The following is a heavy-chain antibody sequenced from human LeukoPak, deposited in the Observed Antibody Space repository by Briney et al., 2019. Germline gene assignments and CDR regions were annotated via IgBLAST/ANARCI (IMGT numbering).Heavy chain of an antibody. D-gene: IGHD6-13*01. CDR2: IHYNGSS. CDR1: GGSISRYF. V-gene: IGHV4-59*01. J-gene: IGHJ4*02. Sequence: SETLSLTCTVSGGSISRYFWTWIRQPPGKGQEWIGYIHYNGSSDYNPSLKSRVTISVDTSKNHFSLKLTSVTAADTAVYYCARAPYSSSFVDSWGQGTLVTVSS. CDR3: ARAPYSSSFVDS.